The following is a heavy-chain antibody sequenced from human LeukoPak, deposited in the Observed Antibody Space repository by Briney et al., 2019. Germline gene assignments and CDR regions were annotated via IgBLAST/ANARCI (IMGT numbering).Heavy chain of an antibody. V-gene: IGHV3-7*01. Sequence: GGSLRLSCAASGFTFSRYWMSWVRQAPGKGLEWVANIKQDGSEKYYVDSVKGRFTISRDNAKNSLSLQMNSLRAEDTAVYHCARDVDSGSHQTGAFDIWGQGTMVTVSS. CDR3: ARDVDSGSHQTGAFDI. CDR2: IKQDGSEK. J-gene: IGHJ3*02. D-gene: IGHD1-26*01. CDR1: GFTFSRYW.